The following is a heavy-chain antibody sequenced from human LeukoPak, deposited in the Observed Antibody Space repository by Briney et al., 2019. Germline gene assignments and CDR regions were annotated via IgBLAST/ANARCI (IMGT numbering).Heavy chain of an antibody. D-gene: IGHD3-9*01. Sequence: VASVKVSCKASGGTFSSYAISWVRQAPGQGLEWMGGIIPIFGTANYAQKFQGRVTITADESTSTAYMELSSLRSEDTAVYYCAREPYYDILTGYYDYWGQGTLVTVSS. CDR1: GGTFSSYA. CDR2: IIPIFGTA. J-gene: IGHJ4*02. CDR3: AREPYYDILTGYYDY. V-gene: IGHV1-69*13.